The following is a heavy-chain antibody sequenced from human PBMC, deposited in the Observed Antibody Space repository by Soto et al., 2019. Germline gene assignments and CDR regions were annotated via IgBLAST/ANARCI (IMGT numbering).Heavy chain of an antibody. V-gene: IGHV3-33*01. Sequence: ESGGGVVQPGRSLRLSCAASGFTFSSYGMHWVRQAPGKGLEWVAVIWYDGSNKYYADSVKGRFTISRDNSKNTLYLQMNSLRAEDTAVYYCARTPYDFWSGYPMYYFDYWGQGTLVTVSS. CDR3: ARTPYDFWSGYPMYYFDY. J-gene: IGHJ4*02. CDR1: GFTFSSYG. CDR2: IWYDGSNK. D-gene: IGHD3-3*01.